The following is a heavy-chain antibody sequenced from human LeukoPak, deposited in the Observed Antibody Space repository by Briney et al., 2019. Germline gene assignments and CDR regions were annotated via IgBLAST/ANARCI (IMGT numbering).Heavy chain of an antibody. J-gene: IGHJ4*02. V-gene: IGHV3-11*04. D-gene: IGHD5-18*01. Sequence: AGGSLRLSCAASGFTFSDYYMSWIRQAPGKGLEWVSYISSSGSTIYYADSVKGRFTISRDNAKNPLYLQMNSLRAEDTAVYYCARDSSYGRFDYWGQGTLVTVSS. CDR3: ARDSSYGRFDY. CDR1: GFTFSDYY. CDR2: ISSSGSTI.